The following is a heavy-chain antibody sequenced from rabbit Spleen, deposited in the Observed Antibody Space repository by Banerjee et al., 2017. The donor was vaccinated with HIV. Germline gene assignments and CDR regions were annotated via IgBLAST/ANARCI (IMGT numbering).Heavy chain of an antibody. D-gene: IGHD8-1*01. CDR1: GFSFSSRYY. CDR2: IATGSSGFT. V-gene: IGHV1S45*01. J-gene: IGHJ6*01. CDR3: ARDTGTSFSTYGMDL. Sequence: QEQLVESGGGLVQPEGSLTLTCTASGFSFSSRYYMCWVRQAPGKGLEWIACIATGSSGFTYYASWAKGRFTCSKASSTTVTLQMTSLTAADTATYFCARDTGTSFSTYGMDLWGQGTLVTVS.